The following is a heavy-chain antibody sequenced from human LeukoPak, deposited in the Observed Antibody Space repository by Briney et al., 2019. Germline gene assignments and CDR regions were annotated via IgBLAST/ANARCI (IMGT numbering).Heavy chain of an antibody. CDR2: IYTSGST. J-gene: IGHJ4*02. D-gene: IGHD6-6*01. CDR1: GGSISSGSYY. CDR3: ARAEWLSSSSFDY. Sequence: MASETLSLTCTVSGGSISSGSYYWSWIRQPAGKGLEWIGRIYTSGSTNYNPSLKSRVTISVGTSKNQFSLKLSSVTAADTAVYYCARAEWLSSSSFDYWGQGTLVTVSS. V-gene: IGHV4-61*02.